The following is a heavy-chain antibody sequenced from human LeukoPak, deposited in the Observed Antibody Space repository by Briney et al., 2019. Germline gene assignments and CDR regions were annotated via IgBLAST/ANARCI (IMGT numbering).Heavy chain of an antibody. V-gene: IGHV3-30*02. CDR2: IRNDGSIK. D-gene: IGHD4-17*01. J-gene: IGHJ4*02. CDR1: GFTFSTYG. Sequence: PGGSLRLSCAASGFTFSTYGMHWVRQAPGKGLEWMAFIRNDGSIKYYADSVKGRFTISRDNSKNTLYLQMNSLRAEDTAVYYCAGDGDTVTTMGGYFDYWGQGTLVTVSS. CDR3: AGDGDTVTTMGGYFDY.